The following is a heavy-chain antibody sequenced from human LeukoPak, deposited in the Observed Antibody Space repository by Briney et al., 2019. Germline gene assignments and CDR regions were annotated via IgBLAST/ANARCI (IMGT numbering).Heavy chain of an antibody. J-gene: IGHJ4*02. D-gene: IGHD6-13*01. Sequence: ASVKVSCKASGYTFTSYGISWVRQAPGQGLEWMGWISAYNGNTNYAQKLQGRVTMTTDTSTSTAYMELRSLRSDDTAVYYCARDTSTPRYSSSWYAFDYWGQGTLVTVFS. V-gene: IGHV1-18*01. CDR3: ARDTSTPRYSSSWYAFDY. CDR1: GYTFTSYG. CDR2: ISAYNGNT.